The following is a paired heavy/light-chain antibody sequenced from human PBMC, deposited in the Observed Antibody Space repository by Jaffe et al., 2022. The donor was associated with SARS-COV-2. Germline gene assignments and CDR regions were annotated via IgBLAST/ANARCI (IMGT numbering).Light chain of an antibody. Sequence: QSALTQPASVSGSLGQSITISCTGTSGDVGAYYYVSWYQQHPGKAPKLIIYEVNNRPSGVSNRFSGSKSGNTASLTISGLQAEDEADYYCSSYTTTHTLVIFGGGTELTVL. CDR1: SGDVGAYYY. J-gene: IGLJ2*01. CDR3: SSYTTTHTLVI. V-gene: IGLV2-14*03. CDR2: EVN.
Heavy chain of an antibody. J-gene: IGHJ4*02. CDR3: ATGYPSNQVHNRLDH. Sequence: QVRLVQSGADVKNPGSSVKVSCRASGGSFGISYTSWVRQAPGQGLEWMGGILPFSGATKYAQTFQGRVTITADESTNTAFMELSSLRSEDTAIYYCATGYPSNQVHNRLDHWGQGTLVTVSS. CDR2: ILPFSGAT. V-gene: IGHV1-69*01. CDR1: GGSFGISY. D-gene: IGHD2-2*01.